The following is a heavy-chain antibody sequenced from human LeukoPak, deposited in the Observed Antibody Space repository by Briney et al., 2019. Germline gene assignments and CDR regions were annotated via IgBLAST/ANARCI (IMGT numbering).Heavy chain of an antibody. Sequence: GGSLRLSCAASGFTFSSYSMNWVRQAPGKGLEWVSSISSSSSYIYHADSVKGRFTISRDNAKNSLYLQMNSLRAEDTAVYYCARAPSKCDFWSGYHYYYMDVWGKGTTVTVSS. V-gene: IGHV3-21*01. CDR3: ARAPSKCDFWSGYHYYYMDV. CDR1: GFTFSSYS. CDR2: ISSSSSYI. J-gene: IGHJ6*03. D-gene: IGHD3-3*01.